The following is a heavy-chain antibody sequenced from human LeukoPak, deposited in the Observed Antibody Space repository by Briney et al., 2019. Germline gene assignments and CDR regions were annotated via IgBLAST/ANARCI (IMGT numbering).Heavy chain of an antibody. V-gene: IGHV1-46*01. CDR1: GYTFTSYY. CDR3: ARGDLFGIAVAVPFDY. J-gene: IGHJ4*02. CDR2: INPSGGST. D-gene: IGHD6-19*01. Sequence: ASVKVSCKASGYTFTSYYMHWLRQAPGQGLEWMGIINPSGGSTSYAQKFQGRVTMTRDTSTSTVYMELSSLRSEDTAVYYCARGDLFGIAVAVPFDYWGQGTLVTVSS.